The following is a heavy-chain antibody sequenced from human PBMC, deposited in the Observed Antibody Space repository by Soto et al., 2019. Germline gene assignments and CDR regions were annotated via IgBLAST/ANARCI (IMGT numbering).Heavy chain of an antibody. Sequence: EVQVVESGGDLVQPGRSLRLSCRASGFTFGDYIMTWVRQAPGKGLEWVGFIRSKAYGERTEYAASVKGRFTISRDDSGGIAYLQMNGLKPEDTAVYYCTRDSGDYVRYYNYGMDVWGQGTTVTVSS. CDR2: IRSKAYGERT. CDR3: TRDSGDYVRYYNYGMDV. CDR1: GFTFGDYI. J-gene: IGHJ6*02. D-gene: IGHD2-21*02. V-gene: IGHV3-49*04.